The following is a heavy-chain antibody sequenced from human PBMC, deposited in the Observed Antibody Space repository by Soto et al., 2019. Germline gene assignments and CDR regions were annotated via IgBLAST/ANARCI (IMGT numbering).Heavy chain of an antibody. CDR2: ISRSGGST. V-gene: IGHV3-23*01. J-gene: IGHJ4*02. CDR1: GFTFTTYA. D-gene: IGHD3-9*01. Sequence: EVQLLESGGGLVQPGGSLRLSCAASGFTFTTYAMSWVRQAPGKGLEWVSAISRSGGSTYYADSVKGRFAISRDNSKNTLYLQMNSLRAEDTAVYHCAIDFGHYDILTGYPTFGHWGQGTLVSVSS. CDR3: AIDFGHYDILTGYPTFGH.